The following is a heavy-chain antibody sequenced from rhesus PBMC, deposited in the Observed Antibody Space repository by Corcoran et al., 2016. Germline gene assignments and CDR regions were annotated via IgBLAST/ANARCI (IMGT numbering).Heavy chain of an antibody. Sequence: QLQLQESGPGLVKPSETLSVTCAVSGGSISSSYWSWIRQAPGKGLEWIGYIYGRGSSTNYNPSLKSRVTLLVDTSKNQLSLKLSSVTAADTAMYYCARGYSGYSYFDYWGQGVLVTVSS. J-gene: IGHJ4*01. CDR2: IYGRGSST. D-gene: IGHD5-24*01. CDR3: ARGYSGYSYFDY. V-gene: IGHV4-169*01. CDR1: GGSISSSY.